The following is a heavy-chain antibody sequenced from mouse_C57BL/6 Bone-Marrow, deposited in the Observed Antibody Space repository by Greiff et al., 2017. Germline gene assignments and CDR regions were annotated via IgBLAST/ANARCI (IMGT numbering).Heavy chain of an antibody. CDR3: ARSDGYYWFAY. Sequence: QVQLQQPGAELVKPGASVKLSCKASGYTFTSYWMQWVKQRPGQGLEWIGEIDPSDSYTNYNQKFKGKATLTVDTSSSTAYMQLSSLTSEDSAVYYCARSDGYYWFAYWGQGTLVTVSA. J-gene: IGHJ3*01. CDR2: IDPSDSYT. CDR1: GYTFTSYW. D-gene: IGHD2-3*01. V-gene: IGHV1-50*01.